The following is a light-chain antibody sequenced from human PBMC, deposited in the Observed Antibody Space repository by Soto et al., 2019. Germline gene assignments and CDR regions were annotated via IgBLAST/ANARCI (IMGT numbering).Light chain of an antibody. V-gene: IGKV3-15*01. J-gene: IGKJ1*01. CDR1: QSVSIL. Sequence: ELVMTQSPATLSVSPGARATLSCRASQSVSILLAWYQQKPGQAPRLLIHGATTRATGIPARFSASGSGTEVTITISSLQSEDGEVYDGQQYNNWPRTFGQGTKVDIK. CDR2: GAT. CDR3: QQYNNWPRT.